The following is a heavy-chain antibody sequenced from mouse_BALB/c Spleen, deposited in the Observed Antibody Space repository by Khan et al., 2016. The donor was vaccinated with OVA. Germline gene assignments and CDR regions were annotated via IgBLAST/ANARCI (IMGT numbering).Heavy chain of an antibody. CDR3: ARDSIRYYGYYFDY. V-gene: IGHV7-3*02. CDR2: IRNKANGYTT. CDR1: GFIFTDYS. J-gene: IGHJ2*01. D-gene: IGHD1-2*01. Sequence: EVQLVESGGGLVQPGDSLRLSCATSGFIFTDYSMSWVRQPPGKALEWLGFIRNKANGYTTEYNVSVKGRFTISRDNSQNILYLQMNTLRAEDSATYYCARDSIRYYGYYFDYWGQGTTLTVSS.